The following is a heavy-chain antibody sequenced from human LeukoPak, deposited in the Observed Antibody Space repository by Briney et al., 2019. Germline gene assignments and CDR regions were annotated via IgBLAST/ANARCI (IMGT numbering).Heavy chain of an antibody. V-gene: IGHV3-66*04. CDR2: ITSGGST. CDR3: ARQQLVLDS. Sequence: PGGSLRLSCAASGFTVSSNYMSWVRQAPGTGLEWVSIITSGGSTHYADSVKGRFTISGDNSKNTLYLQMNSLRAEDTAVYFCARQQLVLDSWGQGTLVTVSS. CDR1: GFTVSSNY. D-gene: IGHD6-13*01. J-gene: IGHJ4*02.